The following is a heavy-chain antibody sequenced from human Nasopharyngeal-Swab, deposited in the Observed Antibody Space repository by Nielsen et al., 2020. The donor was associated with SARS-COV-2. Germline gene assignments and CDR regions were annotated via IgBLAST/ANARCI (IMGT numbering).Heavy chain of an antibody. CDR2: IIPIFGTA. CDR3: ARVVDIAATIGSFDI. Sequence: SVKVSCKASGGTFSSYAISWVRQAPGQGLEWMGGIIPIFGTANYAQKFQGRVTITADESTSTAYMELSSLRSEDTAVYYCARVVDIAATIGSFDIWGQGTMVTVSS. D-gene: IGHD5-12*01. V-gene: IGHV1-69*13. J-gene: IGHJ3*02. CDR1: GGTFSSYA.